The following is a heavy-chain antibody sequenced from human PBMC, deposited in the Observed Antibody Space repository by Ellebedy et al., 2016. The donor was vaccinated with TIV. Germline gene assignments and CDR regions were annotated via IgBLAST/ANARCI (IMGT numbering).Heavy chain of an antibody. CDR3: ARALVDTAMATGTDH. D-gene: IGHD5-18*01. V-gene: IGHV1-2*02. CDR1: GYTFTGHY. CDR2: INPNSGGT. J-gene: IGHJ4*02. Sequence: AASVKVSCKASGYTFTGHYMHWVRQAPGQGLEWMGWINPNSGGTKYAQKFQGRVTMTRDTSIRTAYMAVSSLRSDDTAVYYCARALVDTAMATGTDHWGQGTLVTVSS.